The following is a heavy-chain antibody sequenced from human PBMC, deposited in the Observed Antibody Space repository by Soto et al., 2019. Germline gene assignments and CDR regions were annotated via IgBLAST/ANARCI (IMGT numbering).Heavy chain of an antibody. D-gene: IGHD3-16*02. J-gene: IGHJ4*02. CDR1: GYTFTNYG. CDR3: ARKRGNYRYFAY. CDR2: INTYNGNT. Sequence: QVQLVQSGAEVKKPGASVKVSCKASGYTFTNYGISWVRQAPGQGLEWMGWINTYNGNTNYAQRLQGRVTMTADTSTSTAYMELRSLRSDDTAVYYCARKRGNYRYFAYWGQGTLVTVSS. V-gene: IGHV1-18*01.